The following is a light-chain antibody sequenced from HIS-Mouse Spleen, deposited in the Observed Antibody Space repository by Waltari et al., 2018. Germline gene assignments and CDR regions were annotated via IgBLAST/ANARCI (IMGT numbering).Light chain of an antibody. CDR2: EVS. CDR3: SSYTSSSTLVV. CDR1: SSDVGGYNS. J-gene: IGLJ2*01. Sequence: QSALTQPASVSGSPGQSITISCTGTSSDVGGYNSVSWYQQHPGKAPKLMIYEVSNRSSGVSNRFSGSKSGNTASLTISGLQAEDEADYYCSSYTSSSTLVVFGGGTKLTVL. V-gene: IGLV2-14*01.